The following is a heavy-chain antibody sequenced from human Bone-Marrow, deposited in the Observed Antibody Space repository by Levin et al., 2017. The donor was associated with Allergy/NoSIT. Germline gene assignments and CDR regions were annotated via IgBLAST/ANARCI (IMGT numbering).Heavy chain of an antibody. J-gene: IGHJ5*01. CDR3: ARDSPVSGCFDS. CDR2: ISSRDTYR. CDR1: GITFSENS. Sequence: GGSLRLSCQASGITFSENSMNWVRQAPGKGLEWVSLISSRDTYRYYADSVKGRFTISRDNAKNSVYLEMNSLRGEDTAVYYCARDSPVSGCFDSWGQGILVTVSS. D-gene: IGHD3-16*01. V-gene: IGHV3-21*06.